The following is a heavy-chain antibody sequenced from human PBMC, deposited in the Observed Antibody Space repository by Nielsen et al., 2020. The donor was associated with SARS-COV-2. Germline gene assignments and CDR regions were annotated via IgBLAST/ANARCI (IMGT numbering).Heavy chain of an antibody. J-gene: IGHJ4*02. V-gene: IGHV3-74*01. D-gene: IGHD3-16*01. CDR3: ARDFGIRDY. CDR2: INSDATST. CDR1: GFTFSNAW. Sequence: GESLKISCAASGFTFSNAWMSWVRQAPGKGLVWVSRINSDATSTAYADSVKGRFTISRDNAKNTLYLQMNSLRPEDTAVYYCARDFGIRDYWGQGTLVTVSS.